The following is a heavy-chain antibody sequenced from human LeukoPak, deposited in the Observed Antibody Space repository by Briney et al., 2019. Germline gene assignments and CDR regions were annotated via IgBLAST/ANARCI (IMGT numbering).Heavy chain of an antibody. CDR1: GFTVSSSY. J-gene: IGHJ5*02. D-gene: IGHD3-16*01. Sequence: GGSLRLSCAVSGFTVSSSYMSWVRQSPRKGLEWVAIIYTGGNTYYADSVRGRFTISRDNSKNMLYLEMNGLRDEDTAVYYCVRDSYGTSWGQRTLVTVSS. V-gene: IGHV3-66*01. CDR2: IYTGGNT. CDR3: VRDSYGTS.